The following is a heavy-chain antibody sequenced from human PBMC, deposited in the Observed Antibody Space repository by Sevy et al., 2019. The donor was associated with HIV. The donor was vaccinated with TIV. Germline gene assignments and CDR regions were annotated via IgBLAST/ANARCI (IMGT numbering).Heavy chain of an antibody. Sequence: GGSLRLSCAASGFTFSSYGMHWVRQAPGKGLEWVAVIWYDGNNQYYADSVKGRFTISRDNSKNTLYQQMNSLRPEDTAVYYCARDQHHVGWPLDYWGQGTLVTVSS. D-gene: IGHD6-13*01. CDR1: GFTFSSYG. CDR3: ARDQHHVGWPLDY. V-gene: IGHV3-33*01. CDR2: IWYDGNNQ. J-gene: IGHJ4*02.